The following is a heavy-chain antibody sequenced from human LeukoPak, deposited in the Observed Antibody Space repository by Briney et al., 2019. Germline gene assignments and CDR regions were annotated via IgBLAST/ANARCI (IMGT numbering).Heavy chain of an antibody. J-gene: IGHJ4*02. CDR1: GFTFSSYA. Sequence: GGSLRLSCAASGFTFSSYAMSWFRRAPGKGLEWVSGISASGGSTYNAGSVKDRFTISRDNSKNMLYLQMNSLRAEDTAIYYCAKVGGVSSGYRGNFDYWGQGTLVTVSS. V-gene: IGHV3-23*01. CDR2: ISASGGST. CDR3: AKVGGVSSGYRGNFDY. D-gene: IGHD3-22*01.